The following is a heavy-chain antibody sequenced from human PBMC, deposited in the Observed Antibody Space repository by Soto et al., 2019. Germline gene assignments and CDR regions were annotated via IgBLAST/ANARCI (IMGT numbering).Heavy chain of an antibody. CDR3: TRGAAGVAVAGARSYYYGMDV. CDR2: SRNKVNHYTT. D-gene: IGHD6-19*01. V-gene: IGHV3-72*01. J-gene: IGHJ6*02. CDR1: GFTFTDHY. Sequence: EVQLVESGGGLVQPGGSLRLSCAASGFTFTDHYMHWVRQAPGKGLEWVGRSRNKVNHYTTEYAASVRGRFTISRDASQNSLFLHMNNLGAEDTAIYYCTRGAAGVAVAGARSYYYGMDVWGQGTAVTVSS.